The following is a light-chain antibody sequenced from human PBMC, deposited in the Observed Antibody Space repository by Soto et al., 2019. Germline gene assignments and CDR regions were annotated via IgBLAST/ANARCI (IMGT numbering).Light chain of an antibody. CDR1: SSNIGTGYD. CDR3: QSYYSSMRGYV. Sequence: QSVLTQPPSVSGAPGQRVSISCTGSSSNIGTGYDVHWYRQLPGTAPKLLIYANSNRPSGVPDRFSGSKSGTSASLAITGLQAEDEADYYCQSYYSSMRGYVFGTGTKVTVL. V-gene: IGLV1-40*01. CDR2: ANS. J-gene: IGLJ1*01.